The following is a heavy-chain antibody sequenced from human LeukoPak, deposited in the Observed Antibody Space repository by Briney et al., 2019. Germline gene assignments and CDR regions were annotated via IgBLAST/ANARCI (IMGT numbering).Heavy chain of an antibody. V-gene: IGHV3-15*01. Sequence: GGSLRLSCAASGFTFSTYAMTWVRQAPGKGLEWVGRIKSKSDGGTTDYAAPVKGRFTISRDDSKNTLFLQMNSLKTEDTAVYYCTTGRSGGGDYWGQGTLVTVSS. CDR2: IKSKSDGGTT. D-gene: IGHD3-16*01. CDR1: GFTFSTYA. CDR3: TTGRSGGGDY. J-gene: IGHJ4*02.